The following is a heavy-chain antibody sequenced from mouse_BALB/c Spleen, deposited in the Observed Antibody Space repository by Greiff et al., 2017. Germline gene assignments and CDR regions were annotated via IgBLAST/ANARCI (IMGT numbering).Heavy chain of an antibody. D-gene: IGHD2-4*01. CDR2: ISSGGST. Sequence: EVQLVESGGGLVKPGGSLKLSCAASGFTFSSYAMSWVRQTPEKRLEWVASISSGGSTYYPDSVKGRFTISRDNARNILYLQMSSLRSEDTAMYYCARTGGYDYDLAWFAYWGQGTLVTVSA. CDR3: ARTGGYDYDLAWFAY. V-gene: IGHV5-6-5*01. J-gene: IGHJ3*01. CDR1: GFTFSSYA.